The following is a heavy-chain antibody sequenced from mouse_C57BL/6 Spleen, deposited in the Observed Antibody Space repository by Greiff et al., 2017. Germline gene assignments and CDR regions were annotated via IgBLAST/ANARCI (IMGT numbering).Heavy chain of an antibody. CDR2: INYDGSST. CDR3: ARDGHYGSYAMDY. Sequence: EVHLVESEGGLVQPGSSMKLSCTASGFTFSDYYMAWVRQVPEKGLEWVANINYDGSSTYYLDSLKSRFIISRDNAKNILYLQMSSLKSEDTATYYCARDGHYGSYAMDYWGQGTSVTVSS. V-gene: IGHV5-16*01. D-gene: IGHD1-1*01. CDR1: GFTFSDYY. J-gene: IGHJ4*01.